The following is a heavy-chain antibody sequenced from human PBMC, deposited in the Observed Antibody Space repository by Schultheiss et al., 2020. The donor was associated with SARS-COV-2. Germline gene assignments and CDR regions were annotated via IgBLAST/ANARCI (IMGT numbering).Heavy chain of an antibody. J-gene: IGHJ6*02. CDR3: ARDGYSSGWYWSDTRMKMDV. D-gene: IGHD6-19*01. CDR1: GFTFSSYD. CDR2: IGTAGDT. V-gene: IGHV3-13*01. Sequence: GGSLRLSCAASGFTFSSYDMHWVRQATGKGLEWVSAIGTAGDTYYQGSVKGRFTISRDNAKNSLYLQMNSLRAEDTAVYYCARDGYSSGWYWSDTRMKMDVWGQGTTVTVSS.